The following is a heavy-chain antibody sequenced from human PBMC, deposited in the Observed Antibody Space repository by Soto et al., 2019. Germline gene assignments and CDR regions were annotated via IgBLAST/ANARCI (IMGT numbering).Heavy chain of an antibody. V-gene: IGHV3-30*18. CDR2: ISYDGSNK. J-gene: IGHJ6*02. Sequence: SGGSLRLSCAASGFTFSSYGMHWVRQAPGKGLEWVAVISYDGSNKYYADSVKGRFTISRDNSKNTLYLQMNSLRAEDTAVYYCAKDSVAGAYYYGMDVWSQGTTVTVSS. D-gene: IGHD6-19*01. CDR3: AKDSVAGAYYYGMDV. CDR1: GFTFSSYG.